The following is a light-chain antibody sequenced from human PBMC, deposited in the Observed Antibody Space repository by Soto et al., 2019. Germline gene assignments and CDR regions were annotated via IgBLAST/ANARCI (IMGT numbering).Light chain of an antibody. CDR1: QSVSGNF. Sequence: EIVLTQSPGTLFLSPGSRATLSCRASQSVSGNFVAWYQQKHGQAPRLLMYAASSRATGIPDRFSGSGSGTDFTLTISSLEPEDFAVYYCQQYGTSPQWTFGQGTKVEIK. J-gene: IGKJ1*01. V-gene: IGKV3-20*01. CDR3: QQYGTSPQWT. CDR2: AAS.